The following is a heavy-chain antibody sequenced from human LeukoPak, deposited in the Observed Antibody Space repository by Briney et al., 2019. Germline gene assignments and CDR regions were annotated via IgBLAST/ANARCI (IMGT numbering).Heavy chain of an antibody. CDR3: ARGQKYYGDWWFDP. D-gene: IGHD4-17*01. V-gene: IGHV4-39*07. CDR2: IYSRGNT. Sequence: SDTLSLTCTVSGASISSSSSYWGWIRQPPGKGLEWLGNIYSRGNTYYKPSLRSRVTISIDTSKNQFSLRLTSVTAADTAVYYCARGQKYYGDWWFDPWGQGTLVTVSS. CDR1: GASISSSSSY. J-gene: IGHJ5*02.